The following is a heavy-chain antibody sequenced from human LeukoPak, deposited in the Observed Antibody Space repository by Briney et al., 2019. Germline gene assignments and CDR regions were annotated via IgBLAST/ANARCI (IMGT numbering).Heavy chain of an antibody. CDR1: GFTFSSYW. Sequence: GGSLRLSCAASGFTFSSYWMHWVRQAPGRGLEWVSGILGGAGSTYYADSVKGRFTISRDNSKNTLYLQMNSLRAEDTAVYYCAHGSLYQLDYWGQGTLVTVS. D-gene: IGHD2-2*01. CDR2: ILGGAGST. J-gene: IGHJ4*02. V-gene: IGHV3-23*01. CDR3: AHGSLYQLDY.